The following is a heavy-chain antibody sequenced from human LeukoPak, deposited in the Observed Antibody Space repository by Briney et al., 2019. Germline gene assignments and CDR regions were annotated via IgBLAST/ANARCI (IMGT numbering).Heavy chain of an antibody. Sequence: QPGGSLRLSCAASGFTFSSYSMNWVRQAPGKGLEWISYISSSSSTIYYADSVKGRFTISRDNAKNSLYLQMNSLRAEDTALYYCARAADILTDYRFETDYYYYMDVWGKGTTVTVSS. CDR1: GFTFSSYS. D-gene: IGHD3-9*01. CDR2: ISSSSSTI. J-gene: IGHJ6*03. V-gene: IGHV3-48*01. CDR3: ARAADILTDYRFETDYYYYMDV.